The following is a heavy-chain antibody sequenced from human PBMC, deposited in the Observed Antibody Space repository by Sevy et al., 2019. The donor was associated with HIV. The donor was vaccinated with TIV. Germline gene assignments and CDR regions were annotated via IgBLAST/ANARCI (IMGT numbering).Heavy chain of an antibody. Sequence: GGSLRLSCAASGFTFSDHYMDWVRQAPGKGLEWVGRTRNKANSYTTEYAASVKGRFTISRDDSKNSLYLQMNSLKTKDTAVYYCARGTLGYCTGGVCSNPYYFDYWGQGTLVTVSS. CDR2: TRNKANSYTT. V-gene: IGHV3-72*01. D-gene: IGHD2-8*02. J-gene: IGHJ4*02. CDR3: ARGTLGYCTGGVCSNPYYFDY. CDR1: GFTFSDHY.